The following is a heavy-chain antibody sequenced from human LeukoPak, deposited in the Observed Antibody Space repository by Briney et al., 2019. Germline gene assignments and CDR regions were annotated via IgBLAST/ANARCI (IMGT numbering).Heavy chain of an antibody. D-gene: IGHD1-26*01. J-gene: IGHJ4*02. CDR1: GYTFTSYG. CDR3: AMLYSGSYPN. Sequence: ASVKVSCKASGYTFTSYGISWVRQAPGQGLEWMGWISAYNGNTNYAQKLQGRVTMTRNTSISTACMELSSLRSEDTAVYYCAMLYSGSYPNWGQGTLVTVSS. V-gene: IGHV1-18*01. CDR2: ISAYNGNT.